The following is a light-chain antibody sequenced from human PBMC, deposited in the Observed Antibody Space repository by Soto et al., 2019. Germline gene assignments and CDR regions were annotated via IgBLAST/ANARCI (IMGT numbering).Light chain of an antibody. V-gene: IGKV3-11*01. J-gene: IGKJ3*01. CDR1: QSVNNY. CDR3: QHRNNRPFS. CDR2: DAS. Sequence: EILMTQSPATLSVCPWERATLSCRASQSVNNYLAWYQQRPGQAPRLLIYDASNRATGIPARFSGSGSGTDFTLTISSLEPEDFAVYYCQHRNNRPFSFGPGTKVIS.